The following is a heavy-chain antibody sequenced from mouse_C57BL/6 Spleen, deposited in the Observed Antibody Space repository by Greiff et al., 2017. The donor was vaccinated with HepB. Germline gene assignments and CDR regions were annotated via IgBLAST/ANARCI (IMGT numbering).Heavy chain of an antibody. J-gene: IGHJ2*01. CDR3: ARRRTGGLYFDY. Sequence: EVHLVESEGGLVQPGSSMKLSCTASGFTFSDYYMAWVRQVPEKGLEWVANINYDGSSTYYLDSLKSRFIISRDNAQNILYLQMSSLKSEDTATYYCARRRTGGLYFDYWGQGTTLTVSS. CDR2: INYDGSST. CDR1: GFTFSDYY. D-gene: IGHD3-3*01. V-gene: IGHV5-16*02.